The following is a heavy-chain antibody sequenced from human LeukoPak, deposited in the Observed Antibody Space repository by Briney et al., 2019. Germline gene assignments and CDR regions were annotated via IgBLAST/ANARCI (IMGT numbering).Heavy chain of an antibody. CDR2: CRGKTNSYST. CDR3: VRRRVGVAPASDM. V-gene: IGHV3-72*01. Sequence: QPGGSLRLSCAAFGFTFSDHAMDWVRQAPGEGLEWVARCRGKTNSYSTEYAASVNGRFTISRDDSKNSLYLQMNSLKTEDTAVYYCVRRRVGVAPASDMWGQGTTVTVSS. D-gene: IGHD1-26*01. J-gene: IGHJ3*02. CDR1: GFTFSDHA.